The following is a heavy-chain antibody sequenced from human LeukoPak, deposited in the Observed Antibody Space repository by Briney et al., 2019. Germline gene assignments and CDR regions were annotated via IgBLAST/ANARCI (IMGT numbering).Heavy chain of an antibody. V-gene: IGHV1-69*02. D-gene: IGHD2-2*01. Sequence: GSSAKVSCKASGGTFSSYTISWVRQAPGQGLEWMGRIIPILGIANYAQKFQGRVTITADKSTSTAYMELSSLRSEDTAVYYCARGSVLVPAATFDYWGQGTLVTVSS. CDR3: ARGSVLVPAATFDY. J-gene: IGHJ4*02. CDR1: GGTFSSYT. CDR2: IIPILGIA.